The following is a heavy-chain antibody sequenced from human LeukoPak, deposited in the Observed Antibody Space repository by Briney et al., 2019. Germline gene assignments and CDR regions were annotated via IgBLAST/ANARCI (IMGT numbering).Heavy chain of an antibody. Sequence: PGGSLRLSCAASGFAFNNYAMTWVRQAPGKGLEWVSLISAGGGGIGYADSVKGRFTISRDNAKYTLYLQMNSLRADATAVYYCANGGHRAYCVTRSCQNWLDLWGQGTLVTVSS. CDR1: GFAFNNYA. D-gene: IGHD2-21*01. CDR3: ANGGHRAYCVTRSCQNWLDL. V-gene: IGHV3-23*01. CDR2: ISAGGGGI. J-gene: IGHJ5*02.